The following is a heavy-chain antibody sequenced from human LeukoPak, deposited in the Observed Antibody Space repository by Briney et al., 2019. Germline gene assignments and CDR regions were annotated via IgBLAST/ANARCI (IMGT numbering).Heavy chain of an antibody. CDR3: ARDASTTRVRSASDN. J-gene: IGHJ4*02. D-gene: IGHD2/OR15-2a*01. V-gene: IGHV1-2*02. CDR2: FNPNIGGT. CDR1: GYTFTDYY. Sequence: ASVTVSCKASGYTFTDYYLHWVRQAPGQGLEWMGRFNPNIGGTDYAQTFQGRVTMTRDTSINTAYMELSGLRSDDTAVYYCARDASTTRVRSASDNWGQGTLVSVST.